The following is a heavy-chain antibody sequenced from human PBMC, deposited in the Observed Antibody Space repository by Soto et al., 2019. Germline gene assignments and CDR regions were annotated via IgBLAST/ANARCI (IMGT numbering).Heavy chain of an antibody. CDR2: VNPNSGGT. J-gene: IGHJ4*02. V-gene: IGHV1-2*04. D-gene: IGHD6-19*01. Sequence: QVQLVQSGAEVKKPGASVKVSCKASGYTFTGYYIHWVRQAPGQGLEWMGWVNPNSGGTNYAQKFQGWVTMTRDTSISTAYMELSRLRSDDTAVYYCVTSRVSIAVAGETEYYFDYWGQGTLVTVSP. CDR1: GYTFTGYY. CDR3: VTSRVSIAVAGETEYYFDY.